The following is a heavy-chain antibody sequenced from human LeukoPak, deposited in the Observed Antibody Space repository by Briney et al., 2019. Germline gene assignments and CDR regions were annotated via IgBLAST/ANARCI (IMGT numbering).Heavy chain of an antibody. CDR3: ARSPHTWFDP. Sequence: PSETLSLTCTVSGGSIISYYWSWIRQPPGKGLEWIGYIYYSGSTNYNPSLKSRVTISVDTSKNQFSLKLSSVTAADTAVYYYARSPHTWFDPWGRGTLVTVSS. V-gene: IGHV4-59*01. J-gene: IGHJ5*02. CDR1: GGSIISYY. CDR2: IYYSGST.